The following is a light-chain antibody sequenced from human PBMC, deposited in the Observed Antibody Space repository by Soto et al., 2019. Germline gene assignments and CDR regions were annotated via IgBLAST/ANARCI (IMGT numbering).Light chain of an antibody. V-gene: IGKV1-12*01. CDR2: SAS. CDR1: QGISNW. CDR3: QQANSFPLT. J-gene: IGKJ4*01. Sequence: DIQMTRSPSSVSASVGDRVTITCRASQGISNWLGWYQQKPGQAPKLLIYSASSLQSGVPSRFSGSGSGTEFSLTISSLQPEDFTTYYCQQANSFPLTFVGGTKVEIK.